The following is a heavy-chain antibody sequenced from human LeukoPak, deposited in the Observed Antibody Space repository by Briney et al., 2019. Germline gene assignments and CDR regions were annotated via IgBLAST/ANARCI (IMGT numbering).Heavy chain of an antibody. V-gene: IGHV3-30*02. J-gene: IGHJ4*02. D-gene: IGHD6-13*01. CDR2: IRFDGSNK. Sequence: GGSLRLSCAASGFTFSSYGMHWVRQAPGKGLEWVAFIRFDGSNKYYADSVEGRFTISRDNSKNTLYLQMNSLRAEDTAVYYCAKDRGYSTTWNLIDYWGQGTLVTVSS. CDR1: GFTFSSYG. CDR3: AKDRGYSTTWNLIDY.